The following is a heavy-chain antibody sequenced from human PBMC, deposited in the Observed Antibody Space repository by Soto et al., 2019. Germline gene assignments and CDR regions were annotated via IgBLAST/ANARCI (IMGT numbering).Heavy chain of an antibody. CDR2: IWYDGSNK. V-gene: IGHV3-33*01. D-gene: IGHD3-10*01. J-gene: IGHJ6*02. CDR1: GFTFSSYG. CDR3: ARDNYGSGSYLSHYYYNYGMDV. Sequence: QVQLVESGGGVVQPRRSLRLSCAASGFTFSSYGMHWVRQAPGKGLEWVAVIWYDGSNKYYADSVKGRFTISRDNSKNTLYLQMNSLRAEDTAVYYCARDNYGSGSYLSHYYYNYGMDVWGQGTTVTVSS.